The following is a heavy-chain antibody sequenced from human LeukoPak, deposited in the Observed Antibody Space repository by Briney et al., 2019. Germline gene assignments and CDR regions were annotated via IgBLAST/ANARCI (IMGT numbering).Heavy chain of an antibody. CDR3: ARSRSLTIAAAGPFDY. J-gene: IGHJ4*02. V-gene: IGHV3-23*01. CDR2: ISGSGGST. CDR1: GFTFSSYA. D-gene: IGHD6-13*01. Sequence: PGGSLRLSCAASGFTFSSYAMSWVRQAPGKGLEWVSAISGSGGSTYYADSVKGRFTISRDNAKNSLYLQMNSLRAEDTALYYCARSRSLTIAAAGPFDYWGQGTLVTVSS.